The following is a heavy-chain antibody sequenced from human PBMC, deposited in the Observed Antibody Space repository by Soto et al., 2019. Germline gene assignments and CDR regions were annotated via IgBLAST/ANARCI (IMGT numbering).Heavy chain of an antibody. CDR1: GGSISSSYYY. CDR2: IYYSVSP. Sequence: PSESLSLTCTVSGGSISSSYYYWGWIRQPPGKGLEWIGSIYYSVSPYYNPSLKSRVTISVDTSKNQISLKLTSVTAADTAVYYCARDRGDTSDYYYGVDVWGQGTTVTVSS. CDR3: ARDRGDTSDYYYGVDV. J-gene: IGHJ6*02. D-gene: IGHD4-17*01. V-gene: IGHV4-39*07.